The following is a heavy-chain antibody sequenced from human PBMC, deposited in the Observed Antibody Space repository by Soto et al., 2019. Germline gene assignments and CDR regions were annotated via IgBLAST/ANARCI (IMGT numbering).Heavy chain of an antibody. CDR3: ARDSLTIFGVVMWGMDV. D-gene: IGHD3-3*01. V-gene: IGHV3-48*03. CDR2: ISSSGSTI. J-gene: IGHJ6*02. CDR1: GFTFSSSA. Sequence: GGSLRLSCAASGFTFSSSAMNWVRQAPGKGLEWVSYISSSGSTIYYADSVKGRFTISRDNAKNSLYLQMNSLRAEDTAVYYCARDSLTIFGVVMWGMDVWGQGTTVTVSS.